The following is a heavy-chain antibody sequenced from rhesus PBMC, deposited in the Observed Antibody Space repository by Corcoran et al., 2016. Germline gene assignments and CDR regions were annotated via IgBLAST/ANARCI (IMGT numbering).Heavy chain of an antibody. D-gene: IGHD2-2*01. CDR2: IFGGSGIT. Sequence: QVQLQESGPGLVKPSETLPLTCDVYGASINYNYWSWIRQPPGRGLEWVGYIFGGSGITTYNPSLESRVTISKDTSKTQFSLKLNSVTAADTAVYYCALGMPFEFWGQGALVIVSS. V-gene: IGHV4S7*01. CDR3: ALGMPFEF. J-gene: IGHJ1*01. CDR1: GASINYNY.